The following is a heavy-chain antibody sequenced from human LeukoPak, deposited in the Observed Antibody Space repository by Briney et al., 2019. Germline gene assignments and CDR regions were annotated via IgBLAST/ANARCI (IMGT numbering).Heavy chain of an antibody. CDR1: GGSISSYY. D-gene: IGHD5-24*01. J-gene: IGHJ4*02. CDR3: ARRRDGYNEDFFDY. CDR2: IYYSGST. Sequence: SETLSLTCTVSGGSISSYYWSWIRQPPGKGLEWIGYIYYSGSTNYNPSLKSRVTISVDTSKDQFSLKLSSVTAADTAVYYCARRRDGYNEDFFDYWGQGTLVTVSS. V-gene: IGHV4-59*01.